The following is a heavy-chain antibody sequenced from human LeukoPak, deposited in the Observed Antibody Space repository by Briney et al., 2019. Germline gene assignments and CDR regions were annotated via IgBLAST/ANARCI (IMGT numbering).Heavy chain of an antibody. D-gene: IGHD3-16*01. CDR1: GYSISSGYY. CDR3: ARQTSKGWGIHY. Sequence: ETLSLTCAVSGYSISSGYYWGWIRQPPGKGLEGIGSMYHSGSTYYNPSLKSRVTTAVDTSKNQFSLKLSSVTAADTAVYYCARQTSKGWGIHYWGQGTLVTVSS. CDR2: MYHSGST. J-gene: IGHJ4*02. V-gene: IGHV4-38-2*01.